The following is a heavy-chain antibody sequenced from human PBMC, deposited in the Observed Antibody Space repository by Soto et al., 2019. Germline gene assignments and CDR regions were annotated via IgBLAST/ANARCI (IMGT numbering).Heavy chain of an antibody. Sequence: TLSLTCRVSVAYINVGVYYWTWIRQHPGKGLEWIGYIYYSGSTYYNPSLKSRVTISVDTSKNQFSLKLSSVTAADTAVYYCAREGMTGTTGYYGMDVWGQGTTVTVSS. D-gene: IGHD1-7*01. J-gene: IGHJ6*02. V-gene: IGHV4-31*03. CDR2: IYYSGST. CDR1: VAYINVGVYY. CDR3: AREGMTGTTGYYGMDV.